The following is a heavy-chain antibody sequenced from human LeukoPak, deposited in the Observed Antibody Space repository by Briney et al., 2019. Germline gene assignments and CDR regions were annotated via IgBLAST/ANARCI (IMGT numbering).Heavy chain of an antibody. CDR1: GYTFTSYG. Sequence: GASVKVSCKASGYTFTSYGISWVRQAPGQGLEWMGWISAYNGNTNYAQKLQGRVTMTTDTSTSTAYMELRSLRSDDTAVYYCARGPHDWNDSYYMDVWGKGTTVTVSS. CDR3: ARGPHDWNDSYYMDV. CDR2: ISAYNGNT. V-gene: IGHV1-18*01. D-gene: IGHD1-1*01. J-gene: IGHJ6*03.